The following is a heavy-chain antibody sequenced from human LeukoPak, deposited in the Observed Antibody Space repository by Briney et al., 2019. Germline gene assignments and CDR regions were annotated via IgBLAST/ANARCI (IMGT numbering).Heavy chain of an antibody. J-gene: IGHJ4*02. CDR1: GYTFTVYY. CDR2: IGPNTGGT. Sequence: AAVRVSCTASGYTFTVYYIHWVRQAPGQGLEWMGWIGPNTGGTHYSQKFQGRVTMTRDTSIGTAYMQLSGLTFDDTAVYYCAKFWHSDCWGQGTLVTVSS. V-gene: IGHV1-2*02. CDR3: AKFWHSDC. D-gene: IGHD3-3*02.